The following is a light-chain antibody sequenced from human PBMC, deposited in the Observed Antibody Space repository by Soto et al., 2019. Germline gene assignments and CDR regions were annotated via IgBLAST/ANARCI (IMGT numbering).Light chain of an antibody. CDR1: QSVSRSY. CDR3: QQYGSSPPYT. V-gene: IGKV3-20*01. Sequence: EIVLTQSPGTLSLSPGERATLSCRASQSVSRSYLAWYQQKPGQAPRLLIYGTSSRATGIPDRFSGSGSGIDFTLTISRLEPEDFAVYYGQQYGSSPPYTFGLGTKLEIK. CDR2: GTS. J-gene: IGKJ2*01.